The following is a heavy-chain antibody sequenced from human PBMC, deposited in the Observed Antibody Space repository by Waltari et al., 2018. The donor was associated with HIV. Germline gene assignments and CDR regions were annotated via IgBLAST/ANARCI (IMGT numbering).Heavy chain of an antibody. CDR3: ARAESTTWANFDF. V-gene: IGHV1-2*04. J-gene: IGHJ4*02. CDR1: GYTFAAYY. D-gene: IGHD1-26*01. Sequence: QVQLVQSGSEVKNSGASVRVSCHTSGYTFAAYYMYWMRQAPGEGLEWLVWINTTDGDTGYAEKVQGWLSVTRDTSTGTLYMSISRLRADDTATYYCARAESTTWANFDFWGQGTLVSVSS. CDR2: INTTDGDT.